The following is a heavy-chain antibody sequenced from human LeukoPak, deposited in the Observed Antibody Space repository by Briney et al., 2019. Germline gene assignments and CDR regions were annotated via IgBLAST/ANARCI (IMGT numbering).Heavy chain of an antibody. V-gene: IGHV4-34*01. CDR3: ARGAGTSRRYYYDSSGYWSTGAFDI. Sequence: SETLSLTCAVYGGSFSGYYWSWIRQPPGKGLEWIGEINHSGSTNYNPSLKSRVTISVDTSKNQFSLKLSSVTAADTAVYYCARGAGTSRRYYYDSSGYWSTGAFDIWGQGTMVTVSS. J-gene: IGHJ3*02. CDR2: INHSGST. CDR1: GGSFSGYY. D-gene: IGHD3-22*01.